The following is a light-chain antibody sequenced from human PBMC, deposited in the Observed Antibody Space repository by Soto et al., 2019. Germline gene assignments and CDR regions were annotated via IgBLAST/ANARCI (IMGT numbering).Light chain of an antibody. CDR1: QSLPTKA. CDR2: GAS. V-gene: IGKV3-20*01. CDR3: QQYGDLPLS. J-gene: IGKJ3*01. Sequence: EIVLTQSPGTLSLSPGERVTLSCRASQSLPTKALAWYQQKPGQTPRLLIYGASTRDTAIPDRFNGSGSGTAFTLTISRVEPEDLAVYYCQQYGDLPLSFGPGTKVDIK.